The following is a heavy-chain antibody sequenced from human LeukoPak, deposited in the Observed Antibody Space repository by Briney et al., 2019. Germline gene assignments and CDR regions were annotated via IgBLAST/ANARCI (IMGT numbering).Heavy chain of an antibody. V-gene: IGHV3-30*18. D-gene: IGHD3-10*01. J-gene: IGHJ4*02. CDR2: ISYDGSNK. Sequence: GGSLRLSCAASGFTFSSYGMHWVRQAPGKGLEWVAVISYDGSNKYYADSVKGRFTISRDNSKNTLYLQMNSLRAEDTAVYYCAKDGYYGSGSYYGGDYWGQGTLVTVSS. CDR1: GFTFSSYG. CDR3: AKDGYYGSGSYYGGDY.